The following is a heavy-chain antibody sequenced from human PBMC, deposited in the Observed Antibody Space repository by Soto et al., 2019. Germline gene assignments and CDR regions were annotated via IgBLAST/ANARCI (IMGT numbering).Heavy chain of an antibody. CDR1: GFTFSSYA. Sequence: GGSLRLSCAASGFTFSSYAMSWVRQAPGKGLEWVAVISYDGSNKYYADSVKGRFTISRDNSKNTLYLQMNSLRAEDTAVYYCAKDPIDYWGQGTLVTVSS. V-gene: IGHV3-30*18. J-gene: IGHJ4*02. CDR2: ISYDGSNK. CDR3: AKDPIDY.